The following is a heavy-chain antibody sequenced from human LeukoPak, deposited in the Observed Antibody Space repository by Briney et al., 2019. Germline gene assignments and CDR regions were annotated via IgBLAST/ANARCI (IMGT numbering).Heavy chain of an antibody. Sequence: SQTLSLICAVSGVSISRGGYSWSWIRQPPGKGLEWIGYIHSSGSTNYNPSLKDRLTISVDTSKNQFSLKLTSVTAADTAVYYCAKDETSKGDAFDIWGQGTMVTVSS. CDR1: GVSISRGGYS. J-gene: IGHJ3*02. CDR3: AKDETSKGDAFDI. V-gene: IGHV4-30-4*07. CDR2: IHSSGST.